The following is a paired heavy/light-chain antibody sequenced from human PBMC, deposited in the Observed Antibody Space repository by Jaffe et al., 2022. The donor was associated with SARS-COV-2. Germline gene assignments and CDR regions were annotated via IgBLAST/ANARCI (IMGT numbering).Light chain of an antibody. V-gene: IGLV3-10*01. J-gene: IGLJ3*02. CDR1: ALPKKS. CDR3: YSTDSSGNLWV. CDR2: DDS. Sequence: SYELTQPPSVSVSPGQTATITCSGDALPKKSAFWYQQKSGQAPVLVIYDDSKRPSGIPERFSGSRSGTMATLTISGAQVEDEADYYCYSTDSSGNLWVFGGGTKLTVL.
Heavy chain of an antibody. CDR3: ARTGIAGSLSY. D-gene: IGHD1-26*01. J-gene: IGHJ4*02. Sequence: EVQLSQSGPEVKKPGESLKISCKGSGYIFTDYWIGWVRQMPGKGLEWMGIIYPGDSDTTYSPSFQGQVTISADKSTSTAYLQWSGLKASDTAMYYCARTGIAGSLSYWGQGTLVTVSS. V-gene: IGHV5-51*01. CDR1: GYIFTDYW. CDR2: IYPGDSDT.